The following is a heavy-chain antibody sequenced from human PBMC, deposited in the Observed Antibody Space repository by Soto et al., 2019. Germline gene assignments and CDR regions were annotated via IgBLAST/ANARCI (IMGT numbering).Heavy chain of an antibody. CDR3: AREFIGQQLAFDY. J-gene: IGHJ4*02. Sequence: ASVKVSCKTSGYTFNTYGINWVRQAPGQGLELMGWISAYDGKTTYAEKFQGRVTLTTDTSTSTAYMELRSLRSDDTAVYYCAREFIGQQLAFDYWGQGTLVTVSS. D-gene: IGHD6-13*01. CDR2: ISAYDGKT. V-gene: IGHV1-18*01. CDR1: GYTFNTYG.